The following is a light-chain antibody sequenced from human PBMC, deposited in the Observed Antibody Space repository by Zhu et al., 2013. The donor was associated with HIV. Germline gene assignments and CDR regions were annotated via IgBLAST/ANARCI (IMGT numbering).Light chain of an antibody. CDR1: APTSEAIL. V-gene: IGLV1-44*01. J-gene: IGLJ2*01. CDR2: VY. CDR3: SSYAGSNNLGV. Sequence: QSVLTQPPSASGTPGRGSPSLVLEAAPTSEAILLAGTSSSQERPPNSSSIVYQRPSGVPDRFSGSKSGTSASLAISGLQSEDEADYYCSSYAGSNNLGVFGGGTKLTVL.